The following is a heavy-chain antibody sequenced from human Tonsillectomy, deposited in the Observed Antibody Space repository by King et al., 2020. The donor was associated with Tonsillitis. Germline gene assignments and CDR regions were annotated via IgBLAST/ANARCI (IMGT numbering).Heavy chain of an antibody. D-gene: IGHD6-25*01. CDR2: MYYSGTL. Sequence: QLQESGPGVVKPSETLSLSCTVSGGSISSSDHYWAWIRQPPGEGLGWIGVMYYSGTLLYNPSLKSRITISGGTSENRFSLKLSSVTAADTAVYFCARYVSGSFDYWGQGALVTVSS. V-gene: IGHV4-39*01. CDR1: GGSISSSDHY. CDR3: ARYVSGSFDY. J-gene: IGHJ4*02.